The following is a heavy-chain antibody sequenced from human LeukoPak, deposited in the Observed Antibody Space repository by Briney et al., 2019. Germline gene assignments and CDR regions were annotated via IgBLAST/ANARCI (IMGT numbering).Heavy chain of an antibody. D-gene: IGHD2-2*01. J-gene: IGHJ4*02. Sequence: PGGSLRLSCAASGFTFSSYAMSWVRQAPGKGLEWVSSISSSSSYIYYADSVKGRFTISRDNAKNSLYLQMNSLRAEDTAVYYCARGPSNRYCSSTSCYPPFFYWGQGTLVTVSS. V-gene: IGHV3-21*01. CDR2: ISSSSSYI. CDR3: ARGPSNRYCSSTSCYPPFFY. CDR1: GFTFSSYA.